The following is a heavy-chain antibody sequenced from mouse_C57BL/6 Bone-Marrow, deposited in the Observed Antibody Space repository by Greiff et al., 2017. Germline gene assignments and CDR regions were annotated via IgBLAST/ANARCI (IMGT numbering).Heavy chain of an antibody. Sequence: VKLMESGPGLVQPSQSLSITCTVSGFSLTSYGVHWVRQSPGKGLEWLGVIWRGGSTDYNAAFMSRLSITKDNSKSQVFFKMNSLQADDTAIYYCAKKGDYYGSSYDWYFDVWGTGTTVTVSS. CDR3: AKKGDYYGSSYDWYFDV. D-gene: IGHD1-1*01. J-gene: IGHJ1*03. CDR1: GFSLTSYG. CDR2: IWRGGST. V-gene: IGHV2-5*01.